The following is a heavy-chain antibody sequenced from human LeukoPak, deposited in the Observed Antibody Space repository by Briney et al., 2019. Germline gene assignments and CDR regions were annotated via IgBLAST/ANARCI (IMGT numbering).Heavy chain of an antibody. CDR1: GYTFTTYG. Sequence: ASVKVSCKAPGYTFTTYGISWVRQAPGQGLEWMGWISAYNGNTNYAQKLQGRVTMTTDTSTSTAYMELRSLRSDDTAVYYCARTTVTTSDDAFDIWGQGTMVTVSS. CDR3: ARTTVTTSDDAFDI. V-gene: IGHV1-18*01. D-gene: IGHD4-17*01. J-gene: IGHJ3*02. CDR2: ISAYNGNT.